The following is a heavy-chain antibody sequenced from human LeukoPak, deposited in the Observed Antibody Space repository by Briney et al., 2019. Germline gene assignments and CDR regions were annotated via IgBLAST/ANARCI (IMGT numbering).Heavy chain of an antibody. V-gene: IGHV3-11*04. CDR2: ISSSGSTI. CDR1: GFTSSDYY. D-gene: IGHD1-20*01. CDR3: ARGSNNWNVDTFDI. Sequence: GGSLRLSCAASGFTSSDYYMSWIRQAPGKGLEWVSYISSSGSTIYYADSVKGRFTISRDNAKNSLYLQMNSLRAEDTAVYYCARGSNNWNVDTFDIWGQGTMVTVSS. J-gene: IGHJ3*02.